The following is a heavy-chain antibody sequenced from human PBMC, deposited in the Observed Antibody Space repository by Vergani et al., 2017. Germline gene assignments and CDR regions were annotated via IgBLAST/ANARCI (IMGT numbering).Heavy chain of an antibody. V-gene: IGHV3-30*02. CDR3: AQHSVHYYAMDV. J-gene: IGHJ6*02. CDR2: IRFDDSYE. CDR1: AFAFKDYG. Sequence: QGQLVESGGGVVQPGGSLRLSCAASAFAFKDYGMHWVRLAPGKGLEWVAFIRFDDSYEDYADSVKGRFTISRDNSKSTLYLQMNSLTTEDTAVYYCAQHSVHYYAMDVWGQGTKVTVSS.